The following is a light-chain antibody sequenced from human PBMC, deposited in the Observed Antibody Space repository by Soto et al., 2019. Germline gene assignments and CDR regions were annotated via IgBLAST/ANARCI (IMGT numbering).Light chain of an antibody. Sequence: EIVMTQSPATLSVSPGERATLSCRASQSVSSNLAWYQQKPGQAPRLLVFGAPTRASDIPVRFSGSGSGTEFTLTISSLQSEDFAVYYCQQYHNWPPITFGQGTRLEIK. J-gene: IGKJ5*01. CDR3: QQYHNWPPIT. CDR1: QSVSSN. CDR2: GAP. V-gene: IGKV3-15*01.